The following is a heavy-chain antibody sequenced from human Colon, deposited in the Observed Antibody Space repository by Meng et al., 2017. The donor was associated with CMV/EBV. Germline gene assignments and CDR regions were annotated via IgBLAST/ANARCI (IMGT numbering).Heavy chain of an antibody. CDR1: GFSFNRHG. J-gene: IGHJ4*01. CDR2: VYDHGNTQ. Sequence: GGSLRLSCAASGFSFNRHGMHWVRQAPGKGLEWVAYVYDHGNTQYYADSVRGRFTIFRDNSNNMLFLQMNSLRLEDTAVYYCTNDFWGDNTADWGQGTLVTVSS. D-gene: IGHD3-3*01. CDR3: TNDFWGDNTAD. V-gene: IGHV3-30*02.